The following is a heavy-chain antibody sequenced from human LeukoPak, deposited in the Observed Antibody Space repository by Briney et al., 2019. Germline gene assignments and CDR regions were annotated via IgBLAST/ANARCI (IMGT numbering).Heavy chain of an antibody. CDR3: AKTHYSSGYYTDFDY. CDR2: IYPGDSDT. J-gene: IGHJ4*02. V-gene: IGHV5-51*01. CDR1: GYSFTTYW. D-gene: IGHD3-22*01. Sequence: GESLQISCKGSGYSFTTYWIAWVRQMPGKGLEWMGIIYPGDSDTRYSPSFQGQVTISADKSISTAYLQWSSLKASDTAMYYCAKTHYSSGYYTDFDYWGQGTLVTVSS.